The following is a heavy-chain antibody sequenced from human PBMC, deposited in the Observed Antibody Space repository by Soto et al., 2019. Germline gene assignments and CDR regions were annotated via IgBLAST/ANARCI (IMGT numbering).Heavy chain of an antibody. V-gene: IGHV1-69*02. J-gene: IGHJ6*03. CDR1: GGTFSSYT. CDR2: IIPILGIA. D-gene: IGHD2-2*01. CDR3: ASSRGYCSSTSCYDVTDYYYYYMDV. Sequence: QVQLVQSGAEVKKPGSSVKVSCKASGGTFSSYTISWVRQAPGQGLEWMGRIIPILGIANYAQKFQGRVKITADKPTSSAYMERSSLRSEDTAVYYCASSRGYCSSTSCYDVTDYYYYYMDVWGKGTTVTVSS.